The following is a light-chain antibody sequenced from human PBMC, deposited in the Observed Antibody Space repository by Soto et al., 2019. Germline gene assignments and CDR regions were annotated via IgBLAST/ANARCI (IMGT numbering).Light chain of an antibody. CDR3: QQYNSWPPLT. CDR1: QSISTN. V-gene: IGKV3-15*01. Sequence: EIVMTQSPATLSVSPGERATLSCRASQSISTNLAWYQQKPGQAPRLLISGASTRATGIPARFSGSGSGTEFTLTLSSRQSEDFAVYYCQQYNSWPPLTFGGGTKVEL. J-gene: IGKJ4*01. CDR2: GAS.